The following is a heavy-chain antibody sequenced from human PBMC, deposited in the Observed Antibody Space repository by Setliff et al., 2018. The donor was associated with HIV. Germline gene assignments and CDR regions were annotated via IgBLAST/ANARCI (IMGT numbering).Heavy chain of an antibody. CDR3: ARPVSKYFYGMDV. CDR1: GVSISSHY. V-gene: IGHV4-59*11. J-gene: IGHJ6*02. Sequence: SETLSLTCNVAGVSISSHYWSWIRQPPGKGLEWIGTLYHAGSTSYNSSLKSRVTISGDTSKSLLSLKVTSVTAADTAVYYCARPVSKYFYGMDVWGLGTTVAVSS. CDR2: LYHAGST.